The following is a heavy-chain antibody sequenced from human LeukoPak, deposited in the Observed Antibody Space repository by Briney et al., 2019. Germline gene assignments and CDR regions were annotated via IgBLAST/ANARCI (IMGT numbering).Heavy chain of an antibody. V-gene: IGHV3-30*18. CDR1: GFTFSDYV. CDR3: AKRGPSDYFYGMDV. J-gene: IGHJ6*02. CDR2: ISYDGSEK. Sequence: GGSLRLSCTASGFTFSDYVMNWVRQAPGKGLEWVAVISYDGSEKYYADSVKGRFTISRDNSKKMLYLQMNSLRAEDTAVYYCAKRGPSDYFYGMDVWGQGTTVTVSS. D-gene: IGHD2-2*01.